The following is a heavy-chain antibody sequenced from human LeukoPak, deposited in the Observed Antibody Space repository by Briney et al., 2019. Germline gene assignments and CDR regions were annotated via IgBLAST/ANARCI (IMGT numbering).Heavy chain of an antibody. CDR3: ARDWDGYNRFDY. J-gene: IGHJ4*02. V-gene: IGHV4-39*07. CDR1: GGSISSSSYY. D-gene: IGHD5-24*01. Sequence: SETLSLTCTVSGGSISSSSYYWGWIRQPPGKGLEWIGSIYYSGSTYYNPSLKSRVTISVDTSKNQFSLKLSSVTAADTAVYYCARDWDGYNRFDYWGQGTLVTVSS. CDR2: IYYSGST.